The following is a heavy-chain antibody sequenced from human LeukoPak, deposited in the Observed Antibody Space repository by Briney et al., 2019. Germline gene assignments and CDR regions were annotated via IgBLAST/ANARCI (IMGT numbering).Heavy chain of an antibody. D-gene: IGHD5-18*01. J-gene: IGHJ4*02. CDR2: IYHSGST. Sequence: SETLSLTCAVSGYSISSGYYWVWIRQPPGKGLEWIGSIYHSGSTYYNPSLKSRVTISVDTSKNQFSLKLSSVTAADTAVYYCASTWIQLLYFDYWGQGTLVSVSS. CDR3: ASTWIQLLYFDY. CDR1: GYSISSGYY. V-gene: IGHV4-38-2*01.